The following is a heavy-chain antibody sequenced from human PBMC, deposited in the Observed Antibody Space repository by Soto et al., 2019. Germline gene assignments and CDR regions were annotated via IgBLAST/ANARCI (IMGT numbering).Heavy chain of an antibody. CDR3: AALWFGELLSDYYYYGMDV. CDR1: GGSISSGGYY. J-gene: IGHJ6*02. CDR2: IYYSGST. D-gene: IGHD3-10*01. Sequence: SETLSLTCTVSGGSISSGGYYWSWIRQHPGKGLEWIGYIYYSGSTYYNPSLKSRVTISVDTSKNQFSLKLSSVTAADTAVYYCAALWFGELLSDYYYYGMDVWGQGTTVTVSS. V-gene: IGHV4-31*03.